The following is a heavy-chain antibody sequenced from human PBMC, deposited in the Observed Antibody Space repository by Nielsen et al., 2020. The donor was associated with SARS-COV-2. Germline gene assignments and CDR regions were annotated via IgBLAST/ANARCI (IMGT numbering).Heavy chain of an antibody. CDR3: ASSDYDGPFDY. D-gene: IGHD3-16*01. V-gene: IGHV1-69*13. J-gene: IGHJ4*02. CDR2: IIPIFGTA. Sequence: SVKVSCKASGGTFSSYAISWVRQAPGQGLEWMGGIIPIFGTANYAQKFQGRVTITADESTSTAYMELSRLRSDDTAVYYCASSDYDGPFDYWGQGTLVTVSS. CDR1: GGTFSSYA.